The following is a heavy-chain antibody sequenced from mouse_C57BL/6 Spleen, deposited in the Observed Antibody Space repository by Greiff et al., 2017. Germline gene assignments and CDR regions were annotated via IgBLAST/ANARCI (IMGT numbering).Heavy chain of an antibody. D-gene: IGHD2-4*01. Sequence: VQLQQPGTELVKPGASVKLSCKASGYTFTSYWMHWVKQRPGQGLEWIGNINPSNGGTNYNEKFKSKATLTVDKSSSTAYMQLSSLTSEDSAVYYCARGGDYYDYVDYAMDYWGQGTSVTVSS. CDR2: INPSNGGT. CDR3: ARGGDYYDYVDYAMDY. V-gene: IGHV1-53*01. CDR1: GYTFTSYW. J-gene: IGHJ4*01.